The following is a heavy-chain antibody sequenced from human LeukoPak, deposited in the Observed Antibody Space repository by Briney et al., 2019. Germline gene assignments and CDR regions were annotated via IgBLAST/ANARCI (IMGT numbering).Heavy chain of an antibody. CDR1: GGTFSSYA. CDR3: AMSNYGYYYYYYMDV. D-gene: IGHD4-11*01. Sequence: SVKVSCKASGGTFSSYAISWVRQAPGQGLEWMGGIIPIFGTANYAQKFQGRVTITTDESTSTAYMELSSLRSEDTAVYYCAMSNYGYYYYYYMDVWGKGTTVTVSS. CDR2: IIPIFGTA. J-gene: IGHJ6*03. V-gene: IGHV1-69*05.